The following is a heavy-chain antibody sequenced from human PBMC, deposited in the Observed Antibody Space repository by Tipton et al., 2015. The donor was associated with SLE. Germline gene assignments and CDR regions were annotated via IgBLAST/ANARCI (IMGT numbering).Heavy chain of an antibody. CDR3: ARGSLFGWNYGGGGYYYYGMDV. D-gene: IGHD1-7*01. J-gene: IGHJ6*02. Sequence: QVQLVQSGAEVKKPGSSVKVSCKASGGTFSSYAFSWVRQAPGQGLEWMGGIIPMVGKVNNAQKFQDRLTISADKSTTTAYMELSSLRSDDTAVYYCARGSLFGWNYGGGGYYYYGMDVWGQGTTVTVSS. V-gene: IGHV1-69*06. CDR2: IIPMVGKV. CDR1: GGTFSSYA.